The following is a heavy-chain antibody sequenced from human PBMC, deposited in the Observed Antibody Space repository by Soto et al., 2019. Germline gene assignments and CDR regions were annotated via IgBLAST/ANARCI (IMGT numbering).Heavy chain of an antibody. Sequence: QVQLVESGGGLVKPGGSLRLSCAASGFTFSDYYMTWIRQAPGKGLEWGSYISSSGTGIYYADSVKGRFTISRDNAKNSLFLQMSSLRAEDTAVYYCARAYSDAFDIWGQGTMVTVSS. CDR3: ARAYSDAFDI. CDR1: GFTFSDYY. J-gene: IGHJ3*02. D-gene: IGHD2-15*01. V-gene: IGHV3-11*01. CDR2: ISSSGTGI.